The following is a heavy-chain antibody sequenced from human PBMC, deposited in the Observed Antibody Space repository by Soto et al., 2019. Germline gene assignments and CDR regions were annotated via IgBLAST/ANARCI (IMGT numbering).Heavy chain of an antibody. Sequence: SETLSLTCTVSGGSISSSSYYWGWIRQPPGKGLEWIGSIYYSGSTYYNPSLKSRVTISVDTSKNQFSLKLSSVTAADTAVYYCARMTAYSGGATGWFDPWGQGTLVTVSS. V-gene: IGHV4-39*01. J-gene: IGHJ5*02. D-gene: IGHD1-26*01. CDR2: IYYSGST. CDR1: GGSISSSSYY. CDR3: ARMTAYSGGATGWFDP.